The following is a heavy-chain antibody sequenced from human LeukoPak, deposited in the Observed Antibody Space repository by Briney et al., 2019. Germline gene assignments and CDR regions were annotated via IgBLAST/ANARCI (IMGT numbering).Heavy chain of an antibody. CDR2: VFYNGAT. CDR1: GGSISSYY. CDR3: ARLPARKGVYFDY. D-gene: IGHD6-6*01. J-gene: IGHJ4*02. V-gene: IGHV4-59*01. Sequence: PSETLSLTCTVSGGSISSYYWNWIRQPPGKGLEWLGYVFYNGATNYNPSLQSRITISVDTSKNQFSLNLSSVTAADTAVYYCARLPARKGVYFDYWGQGTLVTVSS.